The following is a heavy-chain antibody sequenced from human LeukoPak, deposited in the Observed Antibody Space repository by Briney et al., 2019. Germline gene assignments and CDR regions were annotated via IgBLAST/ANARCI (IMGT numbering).Heavy chain of an antibody. CDR3: AREGAYCTNGVCYTGYFDY. V-gene: IGHV4-59*01. Sequence: PSETLSLTCSVSGGSISRYYWNWIRQPPGKGLEWIGYINYSENTNYNPSLKSRVTISVDTSKNQFSMKLRAVTAADTAVYYCAREGAYCTNGVCYTGYFDYWAREPWSPSPQ. J-gene: IGHJ4*02. CDR2: INYSENT. CDR1: GGSISRYY. D-gene: IGHD2-8*01.